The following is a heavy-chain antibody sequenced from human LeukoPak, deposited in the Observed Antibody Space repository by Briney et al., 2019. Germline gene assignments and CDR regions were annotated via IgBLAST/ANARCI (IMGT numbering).Heavy chain of an antibody. J-gene: IGHJ4*02. V-gene: IGHV3-30*18. CDR1: GFSFISYG. D-gene: IGHD4-17*01. Sequence: GGSLRLSCAASGFSFISYGLHWVRQAPGKGLEWVGVISDDGRNKKYADSVKGRFAISRDNSKDTLYLQMNSLRDEYTAVYYRAKRPSDYGDYVTYFDYWGQGTLVTVSS. CDR3: AKRPSDYGDYVTYFDY. CDR2: ISDDGRNK.